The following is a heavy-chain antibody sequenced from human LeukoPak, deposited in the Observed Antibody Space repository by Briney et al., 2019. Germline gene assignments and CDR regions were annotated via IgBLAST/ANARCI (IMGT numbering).Heavy chain of an antibody. Sequence: ASVKVSCKASGGTFSSYAISWVRQAPGQGLEWMGRIIPILGIANYAQKFQGRVTITADKSTSTAYMELRSLRSDDTAVYYCARGLRTVTSAVGYWGQGTLVTVSS. V-gene: IGHV1-69*04. CDR1: GGTFSSYA. J-gene: IGHJ4*02. D-gene: IGHD4-17*01. CDR2: IIPILGIA. CDR3: ARGLRTVTSAVGY.